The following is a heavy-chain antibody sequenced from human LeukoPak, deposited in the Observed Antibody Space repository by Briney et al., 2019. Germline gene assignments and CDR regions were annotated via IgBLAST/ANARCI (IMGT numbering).Heavy chain of an antibody. D-gene: IGHD4-11*01. Sequence: GGSLRLSCAASGFTFSSYSMNWVRQAPGKGLEWVSSISSSSSYIYYADSVKGRFTISRDNAKNSLYLQMNSLRAEDTAVYYCARGTPTTRDFDSWGQGTLVTVSS. V-gene: IGHV3-21*01. CDR3: ARGTPTTRDFDS. CDR1: GFTFSSYS. CDR2: ISSSSSYI. J-gene: IGHJ4*02.